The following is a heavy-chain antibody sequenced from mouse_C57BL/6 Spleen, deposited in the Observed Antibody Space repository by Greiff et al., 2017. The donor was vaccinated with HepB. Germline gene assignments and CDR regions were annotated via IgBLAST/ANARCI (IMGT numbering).Heavy chain of an antibody. Sequence: EVQGVESGGDLVKPGGSLKLSCAASGFTFSSYGMSWVRQTPDKRLEWVATISSGGSYTYYPDSVKGRFTISRDNAKNTLYLQMSSLKSEDTAMYYCARPSEDYSPWGFAYWAKGLWSLSLQ. V-gene: IGHV5-6*01. CDR3: ARPSEDYSPWGFAY. J-gene: IGHJ3*01. CDR2: ISSGGSYT. CDR1: GFTFSSYG. D-gene: IGHD2-12*01.